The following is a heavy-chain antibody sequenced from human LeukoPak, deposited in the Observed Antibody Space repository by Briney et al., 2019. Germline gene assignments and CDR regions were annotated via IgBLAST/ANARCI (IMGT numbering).Heavy chain of an antibody. D-gene: IGHD4-23*01. J-gene: IGHJ4*02. CDR1: GFTFSSYA. V-gene: IGHV3-23*01. CDR3: AKDSWVTLYYFDY. Sequence: GGSLTLSCAASGFTFSSYAMSWVRQAPGKGLEWVSAISGSGGSTYYADPVKGRFTISRDNSKNTLYLQMNRLRAEDTAVYYCAKDSWVTLYYFDYWGQGTLVTVSS. CDR2: ISGSGGST.